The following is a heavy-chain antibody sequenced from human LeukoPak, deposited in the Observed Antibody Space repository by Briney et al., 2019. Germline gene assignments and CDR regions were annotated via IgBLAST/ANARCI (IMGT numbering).Heavy chain of an antibody. Sequence: GGSLRLSCAASGFTFSSYAMSWVSQAPGKGLEWVSVISGSGGSTYYADSVKGRFTISRDNSKNTLYLQMNSLRAEDTAVYYCAKEIYGDSTGGRFQHWGQGTLVTVSS. J-gene: IGHJ1*01. CDR2: ISGSGGST. CDR3: AKEIYGDSTGGRFQH. CDR1: GFTFSSYA. D-gene: IGHD4-17*01. V-gene: IGHV3-23*01.